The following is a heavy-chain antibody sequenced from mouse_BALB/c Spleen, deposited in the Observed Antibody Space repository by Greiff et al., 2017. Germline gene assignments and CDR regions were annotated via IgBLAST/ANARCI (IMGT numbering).Heavy chain of an antibody. Sequence: DVKLVESGGGLVKPGGSLKLSCAASGFTFSSYAMSWVRQTPEKRLGWVATISSGGSYTYYPDSVKGRFTISRDNAKNTLYLQMSSLRSEDTAMYYCARGIYDGYYVGYFDYWGQGTSVTVSS. D-gene: IGHD2-3*01. CDR2: ISSGGSYT. CDR3: ARGIYDGYYVGYFDY. V-gene: IGHV5-9-3*01. J-gene: IGHJ4*01. CDR1: GFTFSSYA.